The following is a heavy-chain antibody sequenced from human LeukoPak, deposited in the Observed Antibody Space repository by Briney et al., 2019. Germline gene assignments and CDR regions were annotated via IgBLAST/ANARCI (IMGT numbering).Heavy chain of an antibody. J-gene: IGHJ4*02. CDR1: GVSFDSYT. V-gene: IGHV1-69*08. Sequence: SVKVSCKASGVSFDSYTFNWVRQAPGQGLQWMGRIIPILNTPNYAQNFQGRVAITADKSTSTAYMELSSLRSEDTAIYYGARAYYGGLAVSGPFDFGAQETLVTVFS. CDR2: IIPILNTP. CDR3: ARAYYGGLAVSGPFDF. D-gene: IGHD6-19*01.